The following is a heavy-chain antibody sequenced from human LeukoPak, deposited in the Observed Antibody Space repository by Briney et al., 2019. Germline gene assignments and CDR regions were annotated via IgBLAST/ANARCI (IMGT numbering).Heavy chain of an antibody. D-gene: IGHD5-18*01. CDR3: ARDPQRGYSYGPNWFDP. CDR1: GFTFSSYS. J-gene: IGHJ5*02. Sequence: PGGSLRLSCAASGFTFSSYSMNWVRQAPGKGLEWVSSISSSSSYIYYADSVKGRFTISRDNAKNSLYLQMNSLRAEDTAVYYCARDPQRGYSYGPNWFDPWGQGTLVTVSS. CDR2: ISSSSSYI. V-gene: IGHV3-21*01.